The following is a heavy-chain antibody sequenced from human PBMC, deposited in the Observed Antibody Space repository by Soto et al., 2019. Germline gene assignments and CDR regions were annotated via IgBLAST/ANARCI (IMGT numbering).Heavy chain of an antibody. CDR2: INHSGST. Sequence: QVQLQQWGAGLLKPSETLSLTCAVYGGSFSGYYWSWIRQPPGKGLEWIGEINHSGSTNYNPSLXXRVTISVDTSXXQXSXXLSSVTAADTAVYYCARVLASFGSGSYYTVRWFDPWGQGTLVTVSS. J-gene: IGHJ5*02. CDR1: GGSFSGYY. CDR3: ARVLASFGSGSYYTVRWFDP. D-gene: IGHD3-10*01. V-gene: IGHV4-34*01.